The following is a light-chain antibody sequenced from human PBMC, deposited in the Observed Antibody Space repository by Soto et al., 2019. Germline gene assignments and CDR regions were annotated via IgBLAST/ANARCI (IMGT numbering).Light chain of an antibody. V-gene: IGLV2-14*01. CDR3: SSHTISSALQV. Sequence: QSVLTQPASVSGSPGQSITISCTGTISDFVVYNYVSWYQQHPGKAPKLMIYGVSNRPSVVSNRFSGSKSGNTASLAISGLQADDEAVYYCSSHTISSALQVFGTGTKVTVL. CDR2: GVS. J-gene: IGLJ1*01. CDR1: ISDFVVYNY.